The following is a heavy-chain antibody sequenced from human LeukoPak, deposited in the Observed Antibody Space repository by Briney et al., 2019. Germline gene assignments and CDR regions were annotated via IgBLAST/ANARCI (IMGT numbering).Heavy chain of an antibody. CDR2: ISYDGSNK. Sequence: GGSLRLSCAASGFTLNDYYMHWVRQAPGKGLEWVAVISYDGSNKYYADSVKGRFTISRDNSKNTLYLQMNSLRAEDTAVYYCAKDERWYYDSSGPIDYWGQGTLVTVSS. V-gene: IGHV3-30*18. D-gene: IGHD3-22*01. J-gene: IGHJ4*02. CDR1: GFTLNDYY. CDR3: AKDERWYYDSSGPIDY.